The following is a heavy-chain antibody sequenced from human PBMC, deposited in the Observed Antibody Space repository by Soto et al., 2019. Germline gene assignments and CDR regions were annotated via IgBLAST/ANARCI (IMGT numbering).Heavy chain of an antibody. J-gene: IGHJ4*02. CDR3: ERDKGRSPIDY. CDR1: GFTFSSYS. V-gene: IGHV3-48*01. CDR2: ISSSSSTI. D-gene: IGHD2-15*01. Sequence: EVQLVESGGGLVQPGGSLRLSCAASGFTFSSYSMNWVRQAPGKGLEWVSYISSSSSTIYYADSVKGGFTISRDNAKNSLYLQMNGLRAEDKALYYCERDKGRSPIDYWGQGTLVTVSS.